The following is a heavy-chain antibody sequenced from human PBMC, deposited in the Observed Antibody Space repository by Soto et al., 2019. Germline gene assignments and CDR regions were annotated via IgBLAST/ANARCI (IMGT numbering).Heavy chain of an antibody. CDR1: GFTFDDYT. V-gene: IGHV3-43*01. CDR3: AKAYSSSPHYYYYYGMDV. CDR2: ISWDGGST. J-gene: IGHJ6*02. Sequence: GGSLRLSCAASGFTFDDYTMHWVRQAPGKGLEWVSLISWDGGSTYYADSVKGRFTISRDNSKNSLYLQMNSLRTEDTALYYCAKAYSSSPHYYYYYGMDVWVQGTTVTVSS. D-gene: IGHD6-6*01.